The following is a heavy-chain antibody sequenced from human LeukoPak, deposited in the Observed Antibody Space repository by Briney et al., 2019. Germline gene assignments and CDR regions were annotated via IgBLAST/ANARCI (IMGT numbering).Heavy chain of an antibody. V-gene: IGHV4-59*08. D-gene: IGHD3-10*01. CDR3: ARRYGGSYWYSDL. Sequence: PSETLSLTCAVYGGSFSGYYWSWIRQPPGKGLEWIGYIYYSGSTNYNPSLKSRVTISVDTSKNQFSLKLSSVTAADTAVYYCARRYGGSYWYSDLWGRGTLVTVSS. CDR2: IYYSGST. J-gene: IGHJ2*01. CDR1: GGSFSGYY.